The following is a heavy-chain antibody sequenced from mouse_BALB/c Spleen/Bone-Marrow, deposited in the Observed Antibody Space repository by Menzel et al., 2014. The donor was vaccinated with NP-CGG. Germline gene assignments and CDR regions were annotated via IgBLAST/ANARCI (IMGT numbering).Heavy chain of an antibody. V-gene: IGHV1-14*01. CDR1: GYTFTSYV. CDR2: INPYNDGS. CDR3: ANGVDY. J-gene: IGHJ2*01. Sequence: VQLQQSGPELVRPGASVKMSCKASGYTFTSYVMHWVKQKPGQGLEWIGYINPYNDGSKYNEKFKGKATLTADKSSNTAYMQLSSLTSEDSAVYFCANGVDYWGQGTTLTVSS.